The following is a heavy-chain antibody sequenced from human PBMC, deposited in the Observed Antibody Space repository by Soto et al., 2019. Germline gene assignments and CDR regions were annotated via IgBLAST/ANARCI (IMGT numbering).Heavy chain of an antibody. J-gene: IGHJ6*02. V-gene: IGHV3-23*01. Sequence: GGSLRLSCAASGFTFSSYAMSWVRQAPGKGLEWVSAISGSGGSTYYADSVKGRFTISRDNSKNTLYLQMNSLRAEDTAAYYCAKDLGAYDFWSGPYGMDVWGQGTTVTVSS. CDR1: GFTFSSYA. CDR3: AKDLGAYDFWSGPYGMDV. CDR2: ISGSGGST. D-gene: IGHD3-3*01.